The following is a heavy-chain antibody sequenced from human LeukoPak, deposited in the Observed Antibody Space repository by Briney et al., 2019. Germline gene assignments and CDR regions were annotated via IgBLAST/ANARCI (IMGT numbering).Heavy chain of an antibody. D-gene: IGHD3-16*02. V-gene: IGHV5-51*01. J-gene: IGHJ6*02. CDR1: GYNFTSYW. CDR3: ARQLRLGELSSYSSKYYYYYGMDV. CDR2: IYPGDSDT. Sequence: PGESLKISCKGSGYNFTSYWIGWVRQMPGKGLEWMGIIYPGDSDTRNSPSFQGQVTISADRSISTAYLQWSSLKASDTAMYYCARQLRLGELSSYSSKYYYYYGMDVWGQGTTVTVSS.